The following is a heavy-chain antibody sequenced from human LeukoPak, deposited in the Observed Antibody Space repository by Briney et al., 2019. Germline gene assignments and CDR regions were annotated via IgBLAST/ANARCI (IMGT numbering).Heavy chain of an antibody. Sequence: SETLSLTCTVSGGSIWNSYWTWIRQPPGKGLEYIGYIHHSGATNYNPSLKSRVTISVDTSKKEFSLKVRSVATADTAVYYCARYDAESGDNFFDDWGQGTLVTVSS. CDR3: ARYDAESGDNFFDD. V-gene: IGHV4-59*01. CDR1: GGSIWNSY. J-gene: IGHJ4*02. D-gene: IGHD7-27*01. CDR2: IHHSGAT.